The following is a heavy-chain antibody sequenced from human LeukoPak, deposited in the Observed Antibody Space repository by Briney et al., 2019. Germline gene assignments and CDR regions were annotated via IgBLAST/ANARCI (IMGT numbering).Heavy chain of an antibody. V-gene: IGHV1-18*04. Sequence: ASVKVSCKASGYTFTNFGLSWVRLAPGQGPGWMGWINPKNENTHYAQKFQGRITMSTDTSTNTAYMELRTLRSDDTAVYYCARNSGSYLNGAFDIWGQGTMVTVSS. CDR2: INPKNENT. J-gene: IGHJ3*02. D-gene: IGHD1-26*01. CDR1: GYTFTNFG. CDR3: ARNSGSYLNGAFDI.